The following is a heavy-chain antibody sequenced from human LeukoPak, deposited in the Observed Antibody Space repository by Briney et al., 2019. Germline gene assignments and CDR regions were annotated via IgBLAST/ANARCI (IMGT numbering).Heavy chain of an antibody. V-gene: IGHV3-21*01. CDR3: ARPPDNYYYYYMDV. Sequence: GGSLRLSCAASGFTVSSNYMSWVRQAPGKGLEWVSSISSSSSYIYYADSVKGRFTISRDNAKNSLYLQMNSLRAEDTAVYYCARPPDNYYYYYMDVWGKGTTVTVSS. CDR1: GFTVSSNY. J-gene: IGHJ6*03. CDR2: ISSSSSYI.